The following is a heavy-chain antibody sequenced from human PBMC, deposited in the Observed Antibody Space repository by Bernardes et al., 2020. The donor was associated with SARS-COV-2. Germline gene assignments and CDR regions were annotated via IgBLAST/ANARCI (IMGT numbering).Heavy chain of an antibody. CDR3: ARDSKGGYCSSTSCYSQGAFDI. D-gene: IGHD2-2*02. CDR2: ISGSADSVERT. Sequence: GGSLRLSCAASGFSFSTYAMSWVRQAPGKGLEWVSAISGSADSVERTYYADSVKGRFTISRDNSKNTLYLQMNSLRAEDTAVYYCARDSKGGYCSSTSCYSQGAFDIWGQGTMVTVSS. CDR1: GFSFSTYA. J-gene: IGHJ3*02. V-gene: IGHV3-23*01.